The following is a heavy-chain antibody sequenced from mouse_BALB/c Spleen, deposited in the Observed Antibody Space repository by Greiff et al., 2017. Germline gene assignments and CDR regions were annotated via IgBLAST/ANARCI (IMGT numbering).Heavy chain of an antibody. CDR2: IWAGGST. J-gene: IGHJ4*01. V-gene: IGHV2-9*02. Sequence: VKLVESGPGLVAPSQSLSITCTVSGFSLTSYGVHWVRQPPGKGLEWLGVIWAGGSTNYNSALMSRLSISKDNSKSQVFLKMNSLQTDDTAMYYCARDYYDEGDAMDYWGQGTSVTVSS. CDR3: ARDYYDEGDAMDY. D-gene: IGHD1-1*01. CDR1: GFSLTSYG.